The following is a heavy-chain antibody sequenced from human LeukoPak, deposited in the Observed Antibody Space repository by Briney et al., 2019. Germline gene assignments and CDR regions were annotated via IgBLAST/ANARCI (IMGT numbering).Heavy chain of an antibody. Sequence: SETLSLTCTVSGGSISSSSYYWGWIRQPPGKGLEWIGSIYYSGSTYYNPSLKSRVTISVDTSKNQFSLKLSSVTAADTAVYYCARRDTMIVDDAFDIWGQGTMVTVSS. J-gene: IGHJ3*02. D-gene: IGHD3-22*01. V-gene: IGHV4-39*07. CDR3: ARRDTMIVDDAFDI. CDR1: GGSISSSSYY. CDR2: IYYSGST.